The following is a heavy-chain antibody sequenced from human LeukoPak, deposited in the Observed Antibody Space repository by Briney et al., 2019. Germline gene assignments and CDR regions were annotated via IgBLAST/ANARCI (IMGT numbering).Heavy chain of an antibody. CDR1: GGSFNGYY. CDR2: VNHSGRA. CDR3: ARARIVGATEFDY. Sequence: PSETLSLTCAVYGGSFNGYYWSWIRQPPGKGLEWIGEVNHSGRANCNPSLKSRATITADTSKNQFSLKLSSVTAADTAVYYCARARIVGATEFDYWGQGTLVTVSS. V-gene: IGHV4-34*01. D-gene: IGHD1-26*01. J-gene: IGHJ4*02.